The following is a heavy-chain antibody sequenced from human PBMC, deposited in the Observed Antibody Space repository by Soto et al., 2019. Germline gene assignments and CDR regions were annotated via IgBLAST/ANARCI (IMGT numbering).Heavy chain of an antibody. Sequence: ASVKVSCKASGYTFIMYGINWVRQAPGQGLEWMGWISAYNGNTNYAQKLQGRVTMTTDTSTSTAYMELRTLRSDDTAVYYCARDYYDSRGYFPPYAFDIWGQGTMVTVSS. V-gene: IGHV1-18*01. CDR2: ISAYNGNT. CDR3: ARDYYDSRGYFPPYAFDI. CDR1: GYTFIMYG. D-gene: IGHD3-22*01. J-gene: IGHJ3*02.